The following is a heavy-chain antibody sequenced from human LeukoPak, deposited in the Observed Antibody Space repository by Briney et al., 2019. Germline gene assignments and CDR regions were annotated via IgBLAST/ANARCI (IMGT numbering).Heavy chain of an antibody. CDR2: INPNSGGT. CDR1: GYTFTGYY. D-gene: IGHD3-16*01. J-gene: IGHJ6*03. V-gene: IGHV1-2*02. Sequence: ASVKVSCKASGYTFTGYYMHWVRQAPGQGLEWMGWINPNSGGTTYAPKFQGRVTMTRDPSISTAYMDLSRLRSDDTAVYYCARGDYYYYYYMDVWGKGTTVTISS. CDR3: ARGDYYYYYYMDV.